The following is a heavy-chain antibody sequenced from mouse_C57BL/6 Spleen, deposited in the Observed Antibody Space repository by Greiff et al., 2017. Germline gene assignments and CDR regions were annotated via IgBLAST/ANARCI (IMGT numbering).Heavy chain of an antibody. CDR1: GYAFSSSW. Sequence: VQLVESGPELVKPGASVKISCKASGYAFSSSWMNWVKQRPGKGLEWIGRIYPGDGDTNYNGKFKGKATLTADKSSSTAYMQLSSLTSEDSAVYFCASQTAQALFAYWGQGTLVTVSA. J-gene: IGHJ3*01. D-gene: IGHD3-2*02. V-gene: IGHV1-82*01. CDR3: ASQTAQALFAY. CDR2: IYPGDGDT.